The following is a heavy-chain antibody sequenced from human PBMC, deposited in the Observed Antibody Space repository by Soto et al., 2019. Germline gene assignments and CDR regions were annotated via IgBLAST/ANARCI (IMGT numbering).Heavy chain of an antibody. CDR1: GGSISSYY. J-gene: IGHJ4*02. CDR3: ARGDSSPSPFDY. CDR2: IYYSGST. D-gene: IGHD6-13*01. V-gene: IGHV4-59*01. Sequence: PSETLSLTCTVSGGSISSYYWSWIRQPPGKGLEWIGYIYYSGSTNYNPSLKSRVTISVDTSKNQFSLKLSSVIAADTAVYYCARGDSSPSPFDYWGQGTLVTVSS.